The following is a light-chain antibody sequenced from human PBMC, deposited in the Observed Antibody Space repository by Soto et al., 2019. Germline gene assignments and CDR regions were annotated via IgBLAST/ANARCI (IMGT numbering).Light chain of an antibody. V-gene: IGKV3-15*01. Sequence: EIVMTQSPATLSVSPGERATLSCRASQSITTNLVWYQQKAGQAPRLLIYGASTRATGIPARFSGSGSGTEFTLTISSXXXXXXXVYYCQQYDNWPTFGQGTKVEIK. CDR1: QSITTN. CDR3: QQYDNWPT. CDR2: GAS. J-gene: IGKJ1*01.